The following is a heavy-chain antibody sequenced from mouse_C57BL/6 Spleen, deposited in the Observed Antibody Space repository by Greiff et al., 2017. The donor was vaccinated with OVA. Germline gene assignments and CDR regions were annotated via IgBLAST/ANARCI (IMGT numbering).Heavy chain of an antibody. CDR3: ARGDYYGSSGFAY. CDR1: GYTFTDYN. J-gene: IGHJ3*01. V-gene: IGHV1-22*01. D-gene: IGHD1-1*01. Sequence: VQLQQSGPELVKPGASVKMSCKASGYTFTDYNMHWVKQSHGKSLEWIGYINPNNGGTSYNQKFKGKATLTVNKSSSTAYMELRSLTSEDSAVYYWARGDYYGSSGFAYWGQGTLVTVSA. CDR2: INPNNGGT.